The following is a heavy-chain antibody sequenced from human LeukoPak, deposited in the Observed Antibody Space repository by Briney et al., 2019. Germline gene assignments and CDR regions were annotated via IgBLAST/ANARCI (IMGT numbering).Heavy chain of an antibody. J-gene: IGHJ4*02. D-gene: IGHD3-22*01. V-gene: IGHV1-69*04. CDR2: IIPILGIA. CDR1: GGTFSSYA. Sequence: SVKVSCKASGGTFSSYAISWVRQAPGQGLEWMGRIIPILGIANYAQKFQGRVTMTRDTSISTAYMELSRLRSDDTAVYYCARSYDSSGYYYVYYFDYWGQGTLVTVSS. CDR3: ARSYDSSGYYYVYYFDY.